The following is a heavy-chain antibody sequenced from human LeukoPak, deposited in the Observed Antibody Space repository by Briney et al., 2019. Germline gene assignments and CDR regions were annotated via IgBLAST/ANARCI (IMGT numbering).Heavy chain of an antibody. CDR3: AKGAAQWELYDY. Sequence: RGSLRLSCAASGFAFGSYAMSWVRQAPGKGLEWVSAIIEGGDVTFYTDSVKGRFTISRDNSKNTLYLQMNSLRAEDTALYYCAKGAAQWELYDYWGQGTLVTVSS. CDR1: GFAFGSYA. J-gene: IGHJ4*02. D-gene: IGHD4-23*01. V-gene: IGHV3-23*01. CDR2: IIEGGDVT.